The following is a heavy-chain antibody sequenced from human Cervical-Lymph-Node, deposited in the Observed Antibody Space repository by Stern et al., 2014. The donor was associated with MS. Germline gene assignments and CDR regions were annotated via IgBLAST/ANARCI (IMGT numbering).Heavy chain of an antibody. J-gene: IGHJ4*02. V-gene: IGHV1-46*04. CDR1: GYTFTSYY. CDR3: ARSTVKGFDH. CDR2: ISPSDGST. D-gene: IGHD4-17*01. Sequence: EQLVESGAEVKKTGASVKVSCKASGYTFTSYYMHWVRQAPGQGLEWMGMISPSDGSTTYTQKLQDRVIMPRDTSTKAGYMERSGLTSEDTAVYYCARSTVKGFDHWGQGTLVTVSS.